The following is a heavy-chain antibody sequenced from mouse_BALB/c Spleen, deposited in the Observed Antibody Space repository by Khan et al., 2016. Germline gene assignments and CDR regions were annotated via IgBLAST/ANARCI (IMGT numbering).Heavy chain of an antibody. Sequence: EVELVESGGGLVKPGESLKLSCAASGFTFSSYAMSWVRQTPEKRLEWVASISSGGTTFYPDSLKDRFTISRDNARNILYLQVSSLRSEDTAMHYCTRGVTTVVDYFDYWGQGTTLTVSS. CDR1: GFTFSSYA. CDR2: ISSGGTT. D-gene: IGHD1-1*01. V-gene: IGHV5-6-5*01. CDR3: TRGVTTVVDYFDY. J-gene: IGHJ2*01.